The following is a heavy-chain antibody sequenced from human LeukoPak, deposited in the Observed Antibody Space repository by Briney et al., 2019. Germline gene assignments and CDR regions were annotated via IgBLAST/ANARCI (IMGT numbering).Heavy chain of an antibody. CDR3: AKGRGPAAVAPDY. CDR1: GFTFSSYG. D-gene: IGHD2-2*01. J-gene: IGHJ4*02. Sequence: GGSLRLSCAASGFTFSSYGMNWVRPAPGKGLEWVSAIFGSGGNTYYADSVKGRFTISRDNSKNTLYLQMNSLRAGDTAVYYCAKGRGPAAVAPDYWGQGTLVTVSS. CDR2: IFGSGGNT. V-gene: IGHV3-23*01.